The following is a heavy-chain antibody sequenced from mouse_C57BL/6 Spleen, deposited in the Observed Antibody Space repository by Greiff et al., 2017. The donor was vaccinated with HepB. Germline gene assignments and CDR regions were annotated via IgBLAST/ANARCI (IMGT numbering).Heavy chain of an antibody. CDR1: GFTFSSYA. Sequence: VKVVESGGGLVKPGGSLKLSCAASGFTFSSYAMSWVRQTPEKRLEWVATISDGGSYTYYPDNVKGRFTISRDNAKNNLYLQMSHLKSEDTAMYYCASPQLGQGAWFAYWGQGTLVTVSA. D-gene: IGHD4-1*02. V-gene: IGHV5-4*03. J-gene: IGHJ3*01. CDR2: ISDGGSYT. CDR3: ASPQLGQGAWFAY.